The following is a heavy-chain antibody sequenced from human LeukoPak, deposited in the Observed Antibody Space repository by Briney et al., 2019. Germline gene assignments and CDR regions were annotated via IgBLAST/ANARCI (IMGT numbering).Heavy chain of an antibody. D-gene: IGHD3-22*01. CDR3: ATAKRDYYDSIFYDY. V-gene: IGHV1-24*01. CDR1: GYTLTELS. CDR2: FDPEDGET. J-gene: IGHJ4*02. Sequence: ASVKVSCKVSGYTLTELSMHWVRPAPGKGLEWMGGFDPEDGETIYAQKFQGRVTMTEDTSTDTAYMELSSLRSEDTAVYYCATAKRDYYDSIFYDYWGQGTQVTVSS.